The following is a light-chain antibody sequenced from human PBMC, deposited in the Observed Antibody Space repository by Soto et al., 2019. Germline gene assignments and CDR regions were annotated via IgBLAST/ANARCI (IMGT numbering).Light chain of an antibody. CDR3: QQYSTYSQM. CDR2: KAS. J-gene: IGKJ1*01. CDR1: QSIGSW. Sequence: DIQMTQSPSTLSASVGDRVTITCRASQSIGSWLAWYQQKPGKAPKSLIYKASSLESGVPSRFSGSGSGTEFTLTISSPPPDDFATYYCQQYSTYSQMFGQGTKAEIK. V-gene: IGKV1-5*03.